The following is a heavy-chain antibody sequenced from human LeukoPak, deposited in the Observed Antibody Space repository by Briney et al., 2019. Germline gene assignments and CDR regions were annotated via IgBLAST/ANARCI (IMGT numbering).Heavy chain of an antibody. D-gene: IGHD1/OR15-1a*01. CDR2: ISPDGNKE. V-gene: IGHV3-30*18. Sequence: GGSLRLSCAASGFTFSIFGIHWVRQAPGKGLEWVAAISPDGNKEYYTESVKGRFTVSRDNSNNIIYLQINSLRAEDSAVYYCAKINNVDDFWGHGSLVTVSS. CDR1: GFTFSIFG. J-gene: IGHJ4*01. CDR3: AKINNVDDF.